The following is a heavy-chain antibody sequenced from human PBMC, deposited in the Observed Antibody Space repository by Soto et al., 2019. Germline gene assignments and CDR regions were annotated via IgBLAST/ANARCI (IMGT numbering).Heavy chain of an antibody. CDR2: INPTGDHT. D-gene: IGHD2-15*01. CDR3: ARIQCSGGSCYFDYDH. V-gene: IGHV1-46*01. Sequence: ASVKVSCKTSGYTFSDFYMHWVRQAPGQGLEWVGIINPTGDHTNYAQKFRGRVTMTRDRTTSTLYMELAGLRSEDTAVYFCARIQCSGGSCYFDYDHWGQGTLVTVSS. CDR1: GYTFSDFY. J-gene: IGHJ4*02.